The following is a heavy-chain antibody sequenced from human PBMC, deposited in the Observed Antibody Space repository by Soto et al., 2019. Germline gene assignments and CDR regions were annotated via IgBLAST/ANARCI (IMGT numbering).Heavy chain of an antibody. Sequence: RLSCAASGFTFSNYAMHWVRQAPGKGLEWVAVISYDGSNKYYADSVKGRFTISRDNSKNTLYLQMNSLRAEDTAVYYCARQKQVDYWGQGTLGTVSS. D-gene: IGHD6-13*01. CDR2: ISYDGSNK. V-gene: IGHV3-30-3*01. CDR3: ARQKQVDY. J-gene: IGHJ4*02. CDR1: GFTFSNYA.